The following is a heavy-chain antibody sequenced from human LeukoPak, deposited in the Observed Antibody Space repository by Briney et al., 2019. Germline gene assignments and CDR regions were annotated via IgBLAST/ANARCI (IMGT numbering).Heavy chain of an antibody. J-gene: IGHJ4*02. CDR3: ARDIRDGYTY. CDR2: ISSSSSYI. V-gene: IGHV3-21*01. D-gene: IGHD5-24*01. Sequence: GGSLRLSCAASGLTFSSYSMNWVRQAPGKGLEWVSSISSSSSYIYYADSVKGRFTISRDNAKNSLYLQMNSLRAEDTAVYYCARDIRDGYTYWGQGTLVTVSS. CDR1: GLTFSSYS.